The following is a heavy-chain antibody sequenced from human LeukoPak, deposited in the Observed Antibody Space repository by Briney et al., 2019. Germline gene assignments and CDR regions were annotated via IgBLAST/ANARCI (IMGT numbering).Heavy chain of an antibody. J-gene: IGHJ3*02. CDR2: ITGSRGST. CDR3: ARDRTGGGSPHAFDI. D-gene: IGHD2-15*01. CDR1: GFTFSSYA. V-gene: IGHV3-23*01. Sequence: PGGSLRLSCAASGFTFSSYAMSWVRQAPGKGLEWVSAITGSRGSTYYADSVKGRFTISRDNSKNTLYLQMNSLRAEDTAVYYCARDRTGGGSPHAFDIWGQGTMVTVSS.